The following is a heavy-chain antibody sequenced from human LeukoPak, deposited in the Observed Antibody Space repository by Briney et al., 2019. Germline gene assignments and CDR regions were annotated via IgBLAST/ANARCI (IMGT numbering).Heavy chain of an antibody. CDR1: GDTFSSYA. D-gene: IGHD6-13*01. CDR2: IIPIFGTA. Sequence: SVKVSCKASGDTFSSYAISWVRQAPGQGLEWMGGIIPIFGTANYAQKFQGRVTITADESTSTAYMELSSLRSEDTAVYYCARGDVANSYSSSWYYWFDPWGEGTLVTVSS. V-gene: IGHV1-69*13. J-gene: IGHJ5*02. CDR3: ARGDVANSYSSSWYYWFDP.